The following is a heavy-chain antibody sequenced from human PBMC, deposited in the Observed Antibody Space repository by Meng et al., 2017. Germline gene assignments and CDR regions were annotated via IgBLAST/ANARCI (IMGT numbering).Heavy chain of an antibody. CDR2: ISGSDSST. V-gene: IGHV3-23*01. J-gene: IGHJ5*02. CDR3: AKEGGAGITIFGVNWFDP. D-gene: IGHD3-3*01. CDR1: GFTFSTYA. Sequence: GESLKISCAASGFTFSTYAMSWVRQAPGKGLEWVSAISGSDSSTYYADSVKGRFTISRDNSKNTLYLQMNSLRAEDTAVYYCAKEGGAGITIFGVNWFDPWGQGTLVTVSS.